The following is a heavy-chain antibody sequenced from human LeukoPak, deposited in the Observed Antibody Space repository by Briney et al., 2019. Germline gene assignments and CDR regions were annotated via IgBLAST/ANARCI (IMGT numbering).Heavy chain of an antibody. CDR3: ARTNRYYDFWSGYAYFDY. Sequence: PGGSLRLSCAASGFTFSSYAMHWVRQAPGKGLEYVSAISSNGGSTYYANSVKGRFTISRDNSKNTLYLQMGSLRAEDMAVYYCARTNRYYDFWSGYAYFDYWGQGTLVTVSS. D-gene: IGHD3-3*01. CDR2: ISSNGGST. J-gene: IGHJ4*02. V-gene: IGHV3-64*01. CDR1: GFTFSSYA.